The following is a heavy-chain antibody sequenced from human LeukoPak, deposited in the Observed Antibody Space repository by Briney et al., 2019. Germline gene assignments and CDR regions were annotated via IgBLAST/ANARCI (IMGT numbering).Heavy chain of an antibody. CDR1: GYTFTSYG. Sequence: ASVKVSCKASGYTFTSYGISWVRQAPGQGLEWMGWISAYNGNTNYAQKLQGRGTMTTDTSTSTAYMELRSLRSDDTAVYYCARDRGVLLWFRESPRIPGYWGQGTLVTVSS. CDR2: ISAYNGNT. V-gene: IGHV1-18*01. D-gene: IGHD3-10*01. J-gene: IGHJ4*02. CDR3: ARDRGVLLWFRESPRIPGY.